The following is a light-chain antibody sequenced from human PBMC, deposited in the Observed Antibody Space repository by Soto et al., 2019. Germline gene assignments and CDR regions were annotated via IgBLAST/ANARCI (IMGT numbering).Light chain of an antibody. J-gene: IGKJ1*01. CDR3: QQHNSSPWT. V-gene: IGKV1-5*01. CDR2: DAS. CDR1: QSISDW. Sequence: DIQMTQSPSTLSASVGDRVTITCRASQSISDWLAWFQQKPGKAPKVLIYDASTLESGVPSRFSGSGSGTEFTLTISSLQPKDSATYYCQQHNSSPWTFGQGTRVEIK.